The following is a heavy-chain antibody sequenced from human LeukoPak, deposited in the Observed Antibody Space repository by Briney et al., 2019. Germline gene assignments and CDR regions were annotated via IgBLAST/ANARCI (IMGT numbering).Heavy chain of an antibody. CDR3: ARDSTPYDSSTYWDAFDI. D-gene: IGHD3-22*01. Sequence: GGSLRLSCAASGFTSSSYAMSWVRQAPGEGLEWVAPISGSGSNTFYADSVQGRFTVSRDNAKNSLYLQMNSLRAEDTAVYYCARDSTPYDSSTYWDAFDIWGQGTMVTVS. CDR2: ISGSGSNT. V-gene: IGHV3-23*01. J-gene: IGHJ3*02. CDR1: GFTSSSYA.